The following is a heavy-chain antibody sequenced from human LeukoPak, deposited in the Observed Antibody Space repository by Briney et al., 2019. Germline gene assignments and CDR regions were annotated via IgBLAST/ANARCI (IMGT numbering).Heavy chain of an antibody. D-gene: IGHD6-13*01. V-gene: IGHV4-34*01. Sequence: PSETLSLTCAVYGGPFSGYYWSWIRQPPGKGLEWIGEINHSGSTNYNPSLKSRVTISVDTSKNQFSLKLSSVTAADTAVYYCASYGIAAAGNEAFDIWGQGTMVTVSS. J-gene: IGHJ3*02. CDR3: ASYGIAAAGNEAFDI. CDR1: GGPFSGYY. CDR2: INHSGST.